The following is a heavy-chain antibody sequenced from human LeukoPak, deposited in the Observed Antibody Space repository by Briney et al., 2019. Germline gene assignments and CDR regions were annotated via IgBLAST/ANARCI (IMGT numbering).Heavy chain of an antibody. CDR1: GYTFTNYP. J-gene: IGHJ4*02. CDR2: INAANGNT. CDR3: ATEMATNLFDF. Sequence: ASVKVSCKASGYTFTNYPMHWVRQAPGQRLEWMGWINAANGNTKYSQKFQGRVTITRDTSASTAYMELSSLRSEDTAVYYCATEMATNLFDFWGQGTLVTVSS. V-gene: IGHV1-3*01. D-gene: IGHD5-24*01.